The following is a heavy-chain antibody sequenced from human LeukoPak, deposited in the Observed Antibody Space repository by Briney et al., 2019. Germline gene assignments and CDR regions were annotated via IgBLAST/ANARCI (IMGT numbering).Heavy chain of an antibody. J-gene: IGHJ5*02. CDR2: IIPIFGTA. D-gene: IGHD3-22*01. Sequence: SVKVSCKASGGTFSSYAISWVRQAPGQGLEWMGGIIPIFGTANYAQKFQGRVTITTDESTSTAHMELSSLRSEDTAVYYCARAGANYYDSSGYYKRPWFDPWGQGTLVTVSS. CDR3: ARAGANYYDSSGYYKRPWFDP. CDR1: GGTFSSYA. V-gene: IGHV1-69*05.